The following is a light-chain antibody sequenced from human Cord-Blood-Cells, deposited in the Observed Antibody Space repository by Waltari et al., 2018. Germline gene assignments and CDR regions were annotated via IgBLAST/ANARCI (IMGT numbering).Light chain of an antibody. CDR3: QQYDNLPGT. Sequence: DLPMTQSPSSLSASVGDRVTITCQASQDISNYLNWYQQKPGKAPKLLIYDASNLETGVPSRFSGSGSGTDFTFTISSLQPEDIATYYCQQYDNLPGTFGQG. V-gene: IGKV1-33*01. J-gene: IGKJ1*01. CDR1: QDISNY. CDR2: DAS.